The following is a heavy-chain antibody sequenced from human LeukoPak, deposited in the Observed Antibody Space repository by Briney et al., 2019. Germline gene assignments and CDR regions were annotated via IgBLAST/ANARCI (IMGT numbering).Heavy chain of an antibody. J-gene: IGHJ4*02. V-gene: IGHV3-33*01. CDR3: ARDRGTTSSAGYYFDY. CDR2: IWYDGSEK. Sequence: GGSLRLSCAASGFTFSQFGMHWVRQAPGKGLEWAAIIWYDGSEKFYGDSVKGRFTISRDNSKNTLYLQMNSLRAEDTAVYYCARDRGTTSSAGYYFDYWGQGTLVTVSS. D-gene: IGHD6-6*01. CDR1: GFTFSQFG.